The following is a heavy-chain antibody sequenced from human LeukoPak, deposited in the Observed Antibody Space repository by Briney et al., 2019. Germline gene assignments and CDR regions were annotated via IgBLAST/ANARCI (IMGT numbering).Heavy chain of an antibody. J-gene: IGHJ4*02. CDR1: GGSVSPYH. CDR3: ARAVSGRFDY. CDR2: IYYSGST. V-gene: IGHV4-59*08. D-gene: IGHD6-19*01. Sequence: SETLSLTCTVSGGSVSPYHWGWIRQPPGKGLEWTGYIYYSGSTNYNPSLNSRVTISVDTSKNQFSLRLSSVTAADTAIYYGARAVSGRFDYWGQGTLVTVSS.